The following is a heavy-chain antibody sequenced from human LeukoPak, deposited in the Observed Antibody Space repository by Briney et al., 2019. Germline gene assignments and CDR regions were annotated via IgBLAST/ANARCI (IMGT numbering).Heavy chain of an antibody. J-gene: IGHJ4*02. D-gene: IGHD5-18*01. CDR1: GFTFSSCG. Sequence: GGSLRLSCAASGFTFSSCGMDWVRPASGKGQEWMASIRYDGSNKYYADSVKGRFTISRDNSKNTLYLQMNSLRAEDTAVYYCASSGYSYGPYGYYFDYWGQGTLVTVSS. V-gene: IGHV3-30*02. CDR3: ASSGYSYGPYGYYFDY. CDR2: IRYDGSNK.